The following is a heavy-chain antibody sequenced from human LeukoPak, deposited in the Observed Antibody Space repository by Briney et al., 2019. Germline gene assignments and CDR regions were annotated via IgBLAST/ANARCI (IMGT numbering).Heavy chain of an antibody. V-gene: IGHV5-51*01. D-gene: IGHD3-10*01. CDR3: ARQALEGYYGSGSYLDFDY. CDR2: IYPGDSDT. J-gene: IGHJ4*02. Sequence: GESLKISSKGSGYSFTSYWIGWVRQMPGKGLEWMGIIYPGDSDTRYSPSFQGQVTISADKSISTAYLQWSSLKASDTAMYYCARQALEGYYGSGSYLDFDYWGQGTLVTVSS. CDR1: GYSFTSYW.